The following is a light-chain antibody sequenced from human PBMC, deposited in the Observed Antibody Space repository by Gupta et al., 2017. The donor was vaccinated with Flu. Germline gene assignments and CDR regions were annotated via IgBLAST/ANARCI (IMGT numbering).Light chain of an antibody. CDR2: AAS. V-gene: IGKV1-39*01. CDR3: QQSYSPPPWT. J-gene: IGKJ1*01. CDR1: QSINTS. Sequence: DIQMTQSPSSLSASLGDRITITCRASQSINTSLNWYQQKAGKVPKLLVYAASSLQSEVPSRFGGSGSETDFTLTISSLQPEDFSTYYCQQSYSPPPWTFGQGNKVEV.